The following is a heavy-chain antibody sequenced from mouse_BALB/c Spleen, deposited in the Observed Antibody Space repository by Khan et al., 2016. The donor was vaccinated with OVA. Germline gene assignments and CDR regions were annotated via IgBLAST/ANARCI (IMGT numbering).Heavy chain of an antibody. Sequence: VELVESGAELARPGASVKLSCKASGYTFTDFYINWVKQRTGQGLEWIGEINPGSGDIYYNEKFKGKATLTADKSSSTAYMQLRSLTSEDSAVYFCARRNYFGYTFAYWGQGTLVTVSA. CDR1: GYTFTDFY. CDR3: ARRNYFGYTFAY. CDR2: INPGSGDI. D-gene: IGHD1-2*01. V-gene: IGHV1-77*01. J-gene: IGHJ3*01.